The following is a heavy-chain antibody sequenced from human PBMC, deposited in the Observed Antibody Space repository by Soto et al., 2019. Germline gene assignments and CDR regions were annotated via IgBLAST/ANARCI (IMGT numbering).Heavy chain of an antibody. Sequence: GESLKISCKGSGYSFTSYWIGWVRQMPGKGLEWMGIIYPGDSDTRYSPSFQGQVTISADKSISTAYLQWSSLQASDTAMYYCARWLGITMRVVAPQWFDPWGQGTLVTVSS. CDR1: GYSFTSYW. J-gene: IGHJ5*02. CDR3: ARWLGITMRVVAPQWFDP. CDR2: IYPGDSDT. D-gene: IGHD3-22*01. V-gene: IGHV5-51*01.